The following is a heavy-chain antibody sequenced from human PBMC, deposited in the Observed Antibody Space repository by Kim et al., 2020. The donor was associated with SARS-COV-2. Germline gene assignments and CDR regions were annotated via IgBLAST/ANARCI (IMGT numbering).Heavy chain of an antibody. J-gene: IGHJ6*03. D-gene: IGHD2-2*01. V-gene: IGHV1-69*13. CDR2: IFPLLGTT. Sequence: SVKVSCKTSGGTFSRDAISWVRQAPGQGLEWMGGIFPLLGTTNYAQEFEDRVTITADESTTTAYMELSSLRSEDTAVYYCATLGPRDQDIVALPSSMFADSYFSYMDVWGKETTDTVS. CDR1: GGTFSRDA. CDR3: ATLGPRDQDIVALPSSMFADSYFSYMDV.